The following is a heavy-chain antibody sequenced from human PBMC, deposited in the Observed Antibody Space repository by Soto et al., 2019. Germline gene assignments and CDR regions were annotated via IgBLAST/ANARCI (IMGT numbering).Heavy chain of an antibody. V-gene: IGHV4-34*01. J-gene: IGHJ3*02. Sequence: QVQLQQWGAGLLKPSETLSLTCAVYGGSFSGYYWNWIRQPPGKGLEWSGEINHSGSTNYNPSLKSRVTISVDTSKNQFSLKLSSVTAADTAVYYCARGGWWLVLGRAFDIWGQETMVTVSS. CDR2: INHSGST. D-gene: IGHD6-19*01. CDR3: ARGGWWLVLGRAFDI. CDR1: GGSFSGYY.